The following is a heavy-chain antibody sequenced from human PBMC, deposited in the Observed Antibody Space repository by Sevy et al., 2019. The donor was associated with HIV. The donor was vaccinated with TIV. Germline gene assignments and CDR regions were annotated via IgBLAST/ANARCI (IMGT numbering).Heavy chain of an antibody. Sequence: GGSLRLSCAASGFTFSSYAMHWVRQAPGKGLEWVAVISYDGSNKYYADSVKGRFTISRDNSKNTLYLQMNSLRAEDTAVYYCARGGSDCSGGSCYDGDWFDPWGQGTLVTVSS. CDR3: ARGGSDCSGGSCYDGDWFDP. J-gene: IGHJ5*02. D-gene: IGHD2-15*01. CDR1: GFTFSSYA. V-gene: IGHV3-30-3*01. CDR2: ISYDGSNK.